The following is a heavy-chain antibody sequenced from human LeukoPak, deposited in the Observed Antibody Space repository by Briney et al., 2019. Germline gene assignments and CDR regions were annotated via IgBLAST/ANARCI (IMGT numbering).Heavy chain of an antibody. Sequence: SETLSLTCTVSGGSISSDNYYWGWIRQPPGKGLEWIGSIYYSGSTYYNPSLKSRVTISVDTSKNQFSLKLSSVTAADTAVYYCARDKGRIAVAGRLNWFDPWGQGTLVTVSS. CDR2: IYYSGST. D-gene: IGHD6-19*01. CDR3: ARDKGRIAVAGRLNWFDP. CDR1: GGSISSDNYY. V-gene: IGHV4-39*07. J-gene: IGHJ5*02.